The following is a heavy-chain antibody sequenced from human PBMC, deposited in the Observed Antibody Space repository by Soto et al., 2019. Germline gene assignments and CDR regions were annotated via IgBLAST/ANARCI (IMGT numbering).Heavy chain of an antibody. CDR3: ARQGFGPLHGLVDV. CDR1: GGSISSYY. D-gene: IGHD3-10*01. Sequence: QVQLQESGPGLVKPSETMSLSCTVSGGSISSYYWSWFRQSPGKRMEWIGYVHHSWGSSYNPSLQSRVAISLDTSKRQFSRKVTSVTATDTAVYYCARQGFGPLHGLVDVWGQGTTVTVSS. V-gene: IGHV4-59*08. CDR2: VHHSWGS. J-gene: IGHJ6*02.